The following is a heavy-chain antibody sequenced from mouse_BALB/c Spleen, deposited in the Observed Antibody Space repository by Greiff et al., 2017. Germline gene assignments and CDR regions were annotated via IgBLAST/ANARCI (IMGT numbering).Heavy chain of an antibody. CDR1: GYTFPDYA. D-gene: IGHD1-1*01. Sequence: QVQLQQSGAELVRPGVSVKISCKGSGYTFPDYAMHWVKQSHAKSLEWIGVISTYYGDASYNQKFKGKATMTVDKSSSTAYMELARLTSEDSAIYYCARDLTTVVAPRGYVEVWGAGTTVTVSS. CDR3: ARDLTTVVAPRGYVEV. J-gene: IGHJ1*01. CDR2: ISTYYGDA. V-gene: IGHV1S137*01.